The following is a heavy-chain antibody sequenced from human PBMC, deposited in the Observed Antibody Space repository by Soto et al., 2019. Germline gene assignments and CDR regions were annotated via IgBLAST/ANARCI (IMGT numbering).Heavy chain of an antibody. Sequence: ASVKVSCKASGYTFSNYSLSWVRQAPGQGLEWMGWIGAYNGNTNYAQKLQGRVTMTTDTSTSTAYMELRSLRSDDTAVYYCARESSGSCHDYWGQGTLVTAPQ. CDR1: GYTFSNYS. J-gene: IGHJ4*02. CDR3: ARESSGSCHDY. D-gene: IGHD6-13*01. V-gene: IGHV1-18*01. CDR2: IGAYNGNT.